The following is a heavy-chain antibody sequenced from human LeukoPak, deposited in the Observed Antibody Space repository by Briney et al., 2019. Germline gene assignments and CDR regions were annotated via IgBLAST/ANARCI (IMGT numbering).Heavy chain of an antibody. CDR1: GFTFSSYS. D-gene: IGHD3-10*01. CDR3: ARYTYYYGSGSP. V-gene: IGHV3-21*01. Sequence: GGSLRLSCAASGFTFSSYSMNWVRQAPGKGLEWVSSICSSSSYIYYADSVRGRLTISRDNAKNSLYLQMNSLRAEDTAVYYCARYTYYYGSGSPWGQGTLVTVSS. J-gene: IGHJ5*02. CDR2: ICSSSSYI.